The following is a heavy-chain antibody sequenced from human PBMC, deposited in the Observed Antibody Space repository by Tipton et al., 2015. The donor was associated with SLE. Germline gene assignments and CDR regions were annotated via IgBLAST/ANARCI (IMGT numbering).Heavy chain of an antibody. J-gene: IGHJ4*02. CDR3: ASVPY. V-gene: IGHV4-34*01. CDR2: IYHSGST. Sequence: GLVKPSETLSLTCAVYGGSFSGYYWSWIRQPPGKGLEWMGSIYHSGSTYYNPSLKSRVTISVDTSKNQFSLKQSSVTAADTAVYYCASVPYWGQGPLVTVSS. CDR1: GGSFSGYY.